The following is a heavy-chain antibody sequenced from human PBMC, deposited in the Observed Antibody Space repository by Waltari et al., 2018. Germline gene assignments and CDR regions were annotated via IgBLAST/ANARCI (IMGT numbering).Heavy chain of an antibody. CDR1: GFTFSSYS. V-gene: IGHV3-21*01. CDR3: ATGMTTVTTGAGGY. Sequence: EVQLVESGGGLVKPGGSLRLSCAASGFTFSSYSMNWVRQAPGKGLEWVSAISRSSIYIYYADSGKGLFTISRDNAKNSLYLQMNSLRAEDTAVYYCATGMTTVTTGAGGYWGQGTLVTVSS. D-gene: IGHD4-17*01. J-gene: IGHJ4*02. CDR2: ISRSSIYI.